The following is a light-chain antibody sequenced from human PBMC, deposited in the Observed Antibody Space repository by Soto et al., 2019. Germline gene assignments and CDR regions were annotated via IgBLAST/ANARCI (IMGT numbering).Light chain of an antibody. CDR2: EVS. V-gene: IGLV2-14*01. Sequence: QSALTQPASVSGSPGQSITISCTGTSSDVGGYNYVSWYQQHPGKGPKLMIYEVSNRPSGVSNRFSGSKSGNTASLTLSGLQAEDEADYYCSSYTTSSTPVVFGGGTKVTVL. J-gene: IGLJ2*01. CDR3: SSYTTSSTPVV. CDR1: SSDVGGYNY.